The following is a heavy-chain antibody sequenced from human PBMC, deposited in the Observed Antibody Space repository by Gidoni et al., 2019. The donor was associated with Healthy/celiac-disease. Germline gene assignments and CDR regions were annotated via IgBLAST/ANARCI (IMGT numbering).Heavy chain of an antibody. Sequence: QVQLQESGPGLVKPSETLSITCTVSGGSISSYYWSWIRQPPGKGLEWIGYIYYSGSTNYNPSLKSRVTISVDTSKNQFSLKLSSVTAADTAVYYCARVETDDYTSDAFDIWGQGTMVTVSS. CDR2: IYYSGST. D-gene: IGHD4-4*01. J-gene: IGHJ3*02. CDR1: GGSISSYY. V-gene: IGHV4-59*01. CDR3: ARVETDDYTSDAFDI.